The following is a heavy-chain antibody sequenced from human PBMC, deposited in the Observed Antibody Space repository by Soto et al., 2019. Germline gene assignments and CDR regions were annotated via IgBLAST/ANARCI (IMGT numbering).Heavy chain of an antibody. CDR2: VGGSGDGT. V-gene: IGHV3-23*01. CDR3: AKNGDFWSWGMDV. Sequence: PGGSLRLSCAASGFTFSTYTMTWVRQAPGKGLEWVSSVGGSGDGTYYADSVKGRFTISRDNSKNTLYLQMNSLRAEDTAVYYCAKNGDFWSWGMDVWGQGTTVTVSS. CDR1: GFTFSTYT. J-gene: IGHJ6*02. D-gene: IGHD3-3*01.